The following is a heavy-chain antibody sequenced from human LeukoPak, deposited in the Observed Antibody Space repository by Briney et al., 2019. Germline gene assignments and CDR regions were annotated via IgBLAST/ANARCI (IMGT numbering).Heavy chain of an antibody. Sequence: ASVKVSCKASGYTFDKYGINWVRQAPGQGLEWMGWISVQNGNTKYAQNVQGRVTMTTDTSTETAYMELRTLRSDDTAVYYCARDYFGLGSYFGTGDYWGQGTLVTVSS. CDR3: ARDYFGLGSYFGTGDY. D-gene: IGHD3-10*01. J-gene: IGHJ4*02. V-gene: IGHV1-18*01. CDR2: ISVQNGNT. CDR1: GYTFDKYG.